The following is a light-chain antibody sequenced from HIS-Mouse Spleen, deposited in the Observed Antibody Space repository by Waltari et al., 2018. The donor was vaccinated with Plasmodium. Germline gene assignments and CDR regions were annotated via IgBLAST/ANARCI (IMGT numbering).Light chain of an antibody. CDR1: NIGSKS. CDR2: DDS. CDR3: QVWDSSSDHPV. J-gene: IGLJ2*01. V-gene: IGLV3-21*02. Sequence: SYVLTQPPSVSVAPGQTARITCGGNNIGSKSVQWYQQKPGQAPGLVVYDDSDRPSGIPERFSGSNSGNTATLTISRVEAGDEADYYCQVWDSSSDHPVFGGGTKLTVL.